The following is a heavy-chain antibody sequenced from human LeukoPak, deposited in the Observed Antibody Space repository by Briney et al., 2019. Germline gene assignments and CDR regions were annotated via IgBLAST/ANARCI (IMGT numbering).Heavy chain of an antibody. V-gene: IGHV4-39*01. Sequence: SETLSLTCNVSGGSISTTTNSWGWAWIRQRPTKGLEWIGSIYYGGSPYYTSSLKSRVTISVDTSKNQFSLKLSSVTAADTAVYYCARQGLLWLGDPFPAYVDYWGQGTLVTVSS. CDR2: IYYGGSP. CDR1: GGSISTTTNS. CDR3: ARQGLLWLGDPFPAYVDY. D-gene: IGHD3-10*01. J-gene: IGHJ4*02.